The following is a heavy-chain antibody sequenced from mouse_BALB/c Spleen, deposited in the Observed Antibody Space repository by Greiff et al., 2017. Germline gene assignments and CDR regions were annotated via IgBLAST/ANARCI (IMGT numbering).Heavy chain of an antibody. D-gene: IGHD2-3*01. CDR3: ACYDPNGGFDY. Sequence: DVKLVESGGGLVQPGGSRKLSCAASGFTFSSFGMHWVRQAPEKGLEWVAYISSGSSTIYYADTVKGRFTISRDNPKNTLFLQMTSLRSEDTAMYYCACYDPNGGFDYWGQGTTLTVSS. V-gene: IGHV5-17*02. J-gene: IGHJ2*01. CDR1: GFTFSSFG. CDR2: ISSGSSTI.